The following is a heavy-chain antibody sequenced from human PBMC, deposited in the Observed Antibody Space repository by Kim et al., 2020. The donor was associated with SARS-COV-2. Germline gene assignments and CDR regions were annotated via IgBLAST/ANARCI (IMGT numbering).Heavy chain of an antibody. CDR3: AKLYGDYDFSGWGGWTDFDY. D-gene: IGHD4-17*01. CDR2: INSDGSST. Sequence: GSLRLSCAASGFTFSSYWMHWVRQAPGKGLVWVSRINSDGSSTSYADSVKGRFTISRDNAKNTLYLQMNSLRAEDTAVYYCAKLYGDYDFSGWGGWTDFDYWGQGTLVTVSS. V-gene: IGHV3-74*01. CDR1: GFTFSSYW. J-gene: IGHJ4*02.